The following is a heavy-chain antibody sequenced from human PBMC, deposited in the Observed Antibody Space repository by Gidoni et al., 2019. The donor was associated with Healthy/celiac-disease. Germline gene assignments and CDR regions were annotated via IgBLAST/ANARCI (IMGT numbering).Heavy chain of an antibody. CDR1: GFTFSSYW. CDR3: ARVGPHSNIVVVGTSSRFRGEYYFDY. Sequence: EVQLVESGGGLVQPGGSLRLSCAASGFTFSSYWMSWVRPAPGKGLEWVANIKQDGSEKYYVDSVKGRFTISRDNAKNSLYLQMNSLRAEDTAVYYCARVGPHSNIVVVGTSSRFRGEYYFDYWGQGTLVTVSS. V-gene: IGHV3-7*03. CDR2: IKQDGSEK. D-gene: IGHD2-15*01. J-gene: IGHJ4*02.